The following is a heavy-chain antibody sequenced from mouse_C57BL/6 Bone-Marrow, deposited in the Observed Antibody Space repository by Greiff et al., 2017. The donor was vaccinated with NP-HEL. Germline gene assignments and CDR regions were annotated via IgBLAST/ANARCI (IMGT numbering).Heavy chain of an antibody. V-gene: IGHV3-6*01. D-gene: IGHD2-12*01. CDR3: ANDVSYAMDY. J-gene: IGHJ4*01. Sequence: EVQVVESGPGLVKPSQSLSLTCSVTGYSITSGYYWNWIRQFPGNKLEWMGYISYDGSNNYNPSLKNRISITRDTSKNQFFLKLNSVTTEDTATYYCANDVSYAMDYWGQGTSVTVSS. CDR1: GYSITSGYY. CDR2: ISYDGSN.